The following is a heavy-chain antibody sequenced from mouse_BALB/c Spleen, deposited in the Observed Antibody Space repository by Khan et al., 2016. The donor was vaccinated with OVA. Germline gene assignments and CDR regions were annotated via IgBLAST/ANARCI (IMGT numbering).Heavy chain of an antibody. CDR3: TRLGTTGWFTY. V-gene: IGHV1S135*01. D-gene: IGHD2-13*01. J-gene: IGHJ3*01. CDR2: IDPFNGGT. CDR1: GYSFTNYY. Sequence: EVELVESGPELMKPGASVKISCKASGYSFTNYYIHWVKQSHGQSLEWLGYIDPFNGGTTYNQKFKGTATLTVDKSSSTAYMHLNNLTSEDSTVYYCTRLGTTGWFTYWGQGTLVTVSA.